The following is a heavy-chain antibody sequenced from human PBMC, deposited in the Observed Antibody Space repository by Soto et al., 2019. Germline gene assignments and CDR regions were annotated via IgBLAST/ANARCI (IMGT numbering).Heavy chain of an antibody. Sequence: ASVKVSCKASGYTFTNYDINWGRQAPGQGLEWMGWISTYIGNTNYAQKLQGRVTMTTDTSTSTAYMELRSLRSDDTAVYYCARGLNGYLHYFDYWGQGTPVTVSS. CDR3: ARGLNGYLHYFDY. V-gene: IGHV1-18*01. CDR2: ISTYIGNT. CDR1: GYTFTNYD. D-gene: IGHD5-18*01. J-gene: IGHJ4*02.